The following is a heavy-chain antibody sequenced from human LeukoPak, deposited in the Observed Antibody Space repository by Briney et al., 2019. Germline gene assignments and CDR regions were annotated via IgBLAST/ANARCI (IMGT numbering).Heavy chain of an antibody. Sequence: GGSLRLSCAPSGFTFSNAWMNWVRQAPGKELEWVGRIKSKTDGGTTDYAAPVKGRFTISRDDSKNTLYLQMNSLKTEDTAVYYWTITYYDILTGYFVNDYWGQGSLVTVSS. D-gene: IGHD3-9*01. V-gene: IGHV3-15*01. J-gene: IGHJ4*02. CDR2: IKSKTDGGTT. CDR3: TITYYDILTGYFVNDY. CDR1: GFTFSNAW.